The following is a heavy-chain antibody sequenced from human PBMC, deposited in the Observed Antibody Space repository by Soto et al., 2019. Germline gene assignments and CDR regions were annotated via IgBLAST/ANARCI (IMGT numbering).Heavy chain of an antibody. V-gene: IGHV3-33*01. J-gene: IGHJ4*02. CDR1: GLLFSRFG. CDR3: ARDDEYDDNGLDY. D-gene: IGHD1-1*01. Sequence: QVQLVESGGGVVQPGTSLRLSCAASGLLFSRFGMHWVRQAPGKGLEWVAVIVNYGGRKDYADSVRGRFTISRDNSRNTLFLEMSSLRVEDTAIYYCARDDEYDDNGLDYWGQGTLVTVSS. CDR2: IVNYGGRK.